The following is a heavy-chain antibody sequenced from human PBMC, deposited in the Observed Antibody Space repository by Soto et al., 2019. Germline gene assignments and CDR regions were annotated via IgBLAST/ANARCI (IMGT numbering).Heavy chain of an antibody. CDR3: ARTLRIGDAFDI. J-gene: IGHJ3*02. CDR2: IYHSGST. V-gene: IGHV4-30-2*01. Sequence: QLLESGSGLVKPSQTLSLTCAVSGGSISSGGYSWSWIRQPPGKGLEWIGYIYHSGSTYYNPSLKSRVTISVDRSKNQFSLKLSSVTAADTAVYYCARTLRIGDAFDIWGQGTMVTVSS. D-gene: IGHD3-16*01. CDR1: GGSISSGGYS.